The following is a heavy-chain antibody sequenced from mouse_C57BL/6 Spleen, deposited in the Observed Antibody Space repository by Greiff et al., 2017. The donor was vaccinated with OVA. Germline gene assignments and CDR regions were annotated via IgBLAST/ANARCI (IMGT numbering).Heavy chain of an antibody. CDR2: IDPENGDT. D-gene: IGHD1-1*01. Sequence: VQLQQSGAELVRPGASVKLSCTASGFNIQDDYMHWVKQRPEQGLEWIGWIDPENGDTEYASKFQGKATITADTSSNTADLQLSILTSEDTAVYYCTRDSSSYGYFDVWGTGTTVTVSS. J-gene: IGHJ1*03. CDR3: TRDSSSYGYFDV. CDR1: GFNIQDDY. V-gene: IGHV14-4*01.